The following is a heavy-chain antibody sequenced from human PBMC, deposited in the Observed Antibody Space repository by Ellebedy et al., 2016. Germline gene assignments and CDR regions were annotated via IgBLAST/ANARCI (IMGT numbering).Heavy chain of an antibody. V-gene: IGHV3-7*01. CDR3: ARDTNGWSRDY. D-gene: IGHD6-19*01. J-gene: IGHJ4*02. CDR2: IVRDGSEQ. CDR1: GFTFTAYS. Sequence: GGSLRLSCAASGFTFTAYSMTWVRKAPGKGLERVATIVRDGSEQYYVDSLKGRFTVSRDDAKNSVYLQLNSLRAEESGIYYCARDTNGWSRDYWGQGTLVTVSS.